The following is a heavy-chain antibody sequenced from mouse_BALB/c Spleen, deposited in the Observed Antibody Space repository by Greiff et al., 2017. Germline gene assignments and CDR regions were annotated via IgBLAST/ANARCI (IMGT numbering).Heavy chain of an antibody. CDR3: ARVLSRDAY. Sequence: EVHLVESGGGLVQPGGSLRLSCATSGFTFTDYYMSWVRQPPGKALEWLGFIRNKANGYTTEYSASVKGRFTISRDNSQSILYLQMNTLRAEDSATYYCARVLSRDAYWGQGTLVTVSA. CDR1: GFTFTDYY. V-gene: IGHV7-3*02. CDR2: IRNKANGYTT. D-gene: IGHD6-2*01. J-gene: IGHJ3*01.